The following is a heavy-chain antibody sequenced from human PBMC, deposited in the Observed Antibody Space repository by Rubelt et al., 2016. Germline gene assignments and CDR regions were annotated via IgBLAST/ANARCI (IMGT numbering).Heavy chain of an antibody. Sequence: QLQLQESGPGLVKPSETLSLTCTVSGGSMRSSSYYWGWTRQPPGKGLVWSGQISPGGSTNYNPALKSGVTMSVDTSKNQLSLKLGPVTAADTAVYYCARGHSSSGWYYWGQGALVTVSS. V-gene: IGHV4-39*07. CDR1: GGSMRSSSYY. CDR3: ARGHSSSGWYY. D-gene: IGHD6-19*01. CDR2: ISPGGST. J-gene: IGHJ4*02.